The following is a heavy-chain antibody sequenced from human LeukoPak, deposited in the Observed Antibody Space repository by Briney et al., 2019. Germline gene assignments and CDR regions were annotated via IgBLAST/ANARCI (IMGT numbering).Heavy chain of an antibody. D-gene: IGHD4-23*01. Sequence: GSLRLSCAASGFTFISYAINWVRQAPGKGLEWVSAITGSGGGTYYADSVKGRFTISRDNSKNTLYLQMNSLRAEDTAVYYCAKPMTTVVTALFDSWGQGTLVTVSS. V-gene: IGHV3-23*01. CDR1: GFTFISYA. CDR2: ITGSGGGT. CDR3: AKPMTTVVTALFDS. J-gene: IGHJ4*02.